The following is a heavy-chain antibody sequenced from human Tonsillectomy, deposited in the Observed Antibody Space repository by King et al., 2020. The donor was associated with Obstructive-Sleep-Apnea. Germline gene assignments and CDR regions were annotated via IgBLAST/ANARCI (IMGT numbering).Heavy chain of an antibody. CDR1: GGSISSADYY. D-gene: IGHD3-22*01. J-gene: IGHJ4*02. CDR3: ARVLGDYYDSSGYYYVPRWRYFDY. V-gene: IGHV4-30-4*01. Sequence: LQLQESGPGLVKPSQTLSLTCTVSGGSISSADYYWRWIRQPPGKGLEWIGYIYYSGSTYYNPSLKSRVTMSVDTSKNQFSLRLTSFTAADTAVYYCARVLGDYYDSSGYYYVPRWRYFDYWGQGTLVTVSS. CDR2: IYYSGST.